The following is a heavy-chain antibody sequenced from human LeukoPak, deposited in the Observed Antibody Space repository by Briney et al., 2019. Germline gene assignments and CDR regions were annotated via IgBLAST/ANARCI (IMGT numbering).Heavy chain of an antibody. CDR3: AREVGGIAAAGDLRVSGLDY. CDR2: ISAYNGNT. D-gene: IGHD6-13*01. J-gene: IGHJ4*02. Sequence: GASVKVSCKASGYTFSTYGINWVRQAPGQGLEWMGWISAYNGNTNYAQKFQGRVTITADESTSTAYMELSSLRSEDTAVYYCAREVGGIAAAGDLRVSGLDYWGQGTLVTVSS. CDR1: GYTFSTYG. V-gene: IGHV1-18*01.